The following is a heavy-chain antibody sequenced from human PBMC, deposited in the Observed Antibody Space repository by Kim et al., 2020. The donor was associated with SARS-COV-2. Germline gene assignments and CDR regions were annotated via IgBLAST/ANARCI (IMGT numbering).Heavy chain of an antibody. V-gene: IGHV3-30*04. CDR2: ISYDGSNK. CDR3: ARGDSSGYYLGYFDY. CDR1: GFTFSSYA. D-gene: IGHD3-22*01. Sequence: GGSLRLSCAASGFTFSSYAMHWVRQAPGKGLEWVAVISYDGSNKYYADSVKGRFTISRDNSKNTLYLQMNSLRAEDTAVYYCARGDSSGYYLGYFDYWGQGTLVTVSS. J-gene: IGHJ4*02.